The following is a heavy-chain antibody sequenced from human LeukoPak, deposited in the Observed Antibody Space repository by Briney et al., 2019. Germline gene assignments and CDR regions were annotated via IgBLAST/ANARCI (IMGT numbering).Heavy chain of an antibody. V-gene: IGHV4-61*08. J-gene: IGHJ6*02. CDR3: ARHNDYYVVGGMDV. D-gene: IGHD3-10*02. CDR2: IYYSGST. CDR1: GGSISSGGYY. Sequence: SETLSLTCTVSGGSISSGGYYWSWIRQPPGKGLEWIGYIYYSGSTNYNPSLKSRVTISVDTSKNQFSLKLSSVTAADTAVYYCARHNDYYVVGGMDVWGQGTTVTVSS.